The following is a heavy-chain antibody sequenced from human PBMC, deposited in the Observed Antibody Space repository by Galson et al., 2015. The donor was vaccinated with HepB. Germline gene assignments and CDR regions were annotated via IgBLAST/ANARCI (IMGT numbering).Heavy chain of an antibody. J-gene: IGHJ4*01. V-gene: IGHV3-48*01. CDR1: GFTFSSYS. Sequence: SLRLSCAASGFTFSSYSMNWVRQAPGKGLEWVSYINTVSTAIYYADSVKGRFTISRDNDRNSLYLQMNSLRAEDTAVYYCARGVMRLVDYWAQATLVTVSS. D-gene: IGHD3-16*01. CDR2: INTVSTAI. CDR3: ARGVMRLVDY.